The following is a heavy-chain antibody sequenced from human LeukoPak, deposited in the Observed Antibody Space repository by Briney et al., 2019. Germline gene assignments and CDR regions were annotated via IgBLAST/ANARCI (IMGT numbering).Heavy chain of an antibody. J-gene: IGHJ4*02. CDR2: ISYDGSNK. V-gene: IGHV3-30-3*01. Sequence: GRSLRLSCAASGFTFSSYAMHWVRQAPGKGLEWVAVISYDGSNKYYADSVKGRFTISRDNSKNTLYLQMNSLRAEDTAVYYCARDHLRYFDWLPPGYWGQGTLVTVSS. CDR1: GFTFSSYA. D-gene: IGHD3-9*01. CDR3: ARDHLRYFDWLPPGY.